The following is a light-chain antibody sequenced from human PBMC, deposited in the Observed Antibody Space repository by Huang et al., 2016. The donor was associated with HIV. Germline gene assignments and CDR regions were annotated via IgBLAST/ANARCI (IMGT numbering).Light chain of an antibody. V-gene: IGKV1D-13*01. J-gene: IGKJ4*01. CDR1: QGISNT. CDR2: DAS. Sequence: QLTQSPSSLSASVGDRVTITCRASQGISNTLAWYQQKPGKAPKLLIYDASSLQTGAPSRFSGSGSGTDFTLTISSLQPEDCTTYYCQQFNHYPLTFGGRTKVEIE. CDR3: QQFNHYPLT.